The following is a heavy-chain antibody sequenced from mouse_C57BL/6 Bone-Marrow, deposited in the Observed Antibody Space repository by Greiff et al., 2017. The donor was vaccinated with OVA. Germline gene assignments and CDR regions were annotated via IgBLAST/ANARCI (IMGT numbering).Heavy chain of an antibody. V-gene: IGHV14-4*01. CDR2: IDPENGDT. CDR1: GFNIKDDY. Sequence: VHVKQSGAELVRPGASVKLSCTASGFNIKDDYMHWVKQRPEQGLEWIGWIDPENGDTEYASKFQGKATITADTSSNTAYLQLGSLTSEDTAVYYCTSYGNFDYWGQGTTLTVSS. J-gene: IGHJ2*01. D-gene: IGHD2-1*01. CDR3: TSYGNFDY.